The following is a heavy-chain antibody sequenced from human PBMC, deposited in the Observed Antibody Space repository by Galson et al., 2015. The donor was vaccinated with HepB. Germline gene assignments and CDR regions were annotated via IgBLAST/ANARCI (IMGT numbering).Heavy chain of an antibody. J-gene: IGHJ3*02. CDR1: GFTFSSYA. Sequence: SLRLSCAASGFTFSSYAMHWVRQAPGRGLEWVAVISYDGSNKYYADSVKGRFTISRDNSKNTLYLQMNSLRAEDTAVYYCAKGVEMAVISAFDIWGQGTMVTVSS. CDR3: AKGVEMAVISAFDI. D-gene: IGHD5-24*01. CDR2: ISYDGSNK. V-gene: IGHV3-30-3*01.